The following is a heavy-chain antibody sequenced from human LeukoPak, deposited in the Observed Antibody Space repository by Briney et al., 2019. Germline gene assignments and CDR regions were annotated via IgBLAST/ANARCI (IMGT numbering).Heavy chain of an antibody. J-gene: IGHJ4*02. CDR2: MNPNSGNT. D-gene: IGHD3-22*01. CDR1: GYTFTSYD. V-gene: IGHV1-8*02. Sequence: VASVKVSCKASGYTFTSYDINWVRQATGQGLEWMGWMNPNSGNTGYAQKLQGRVTMTTDTSTSTAYMKLRSLRSDDTAVYYCARRNYYDSSGYRYYFDYWGQGTLVTVSS. CDR3: ARRNYYDSSGYRYYFDY.